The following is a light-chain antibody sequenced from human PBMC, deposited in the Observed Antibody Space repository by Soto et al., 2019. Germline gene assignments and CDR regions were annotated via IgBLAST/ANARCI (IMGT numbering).Light chain of an antibody. Sequence: EIVLTQSPGTLSLSPGDRGTLSCRASQSVSSRYLAWYQHKPGQAPRLLIYGASSSATGIPDRFSGSGSGTDFTLTISRLEPEYFAVYYCQQYSSSPTFGQGTRLEIK. J-gene: IGKJ5*01. V-gene: IGKV3-20*01. CDR2: GAS. CDR1: QSVSSRY. CDR3: QQYSSSPT.